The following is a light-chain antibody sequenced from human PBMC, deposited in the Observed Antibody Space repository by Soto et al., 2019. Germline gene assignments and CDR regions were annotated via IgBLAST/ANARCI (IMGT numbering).Light chain of an antibody. CDR3: QQSYSTPAIT. CDR2: AAA. J-gene: IGKJ5*01. CDR1: QTISNF. Sequence: DIPLTHSPSSLSASVGDRVIVTCRASQTISNFLNWYQQKPGKAPKLLIYAAASLQSGVPSRFSGSGSGTDFTLTISRLQPEDFAAYYCQQSYSTPAITFGQGTRLEIK. V-gene: IGKV1-39*01.